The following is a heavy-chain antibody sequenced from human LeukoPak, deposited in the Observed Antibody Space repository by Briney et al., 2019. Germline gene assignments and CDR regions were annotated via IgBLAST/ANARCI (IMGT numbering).Heavy chain of an antibody. J-gene: IGHJ4*02. D-gene: IGHD3-22*01. CDR3: AREGDYYDSSGYLTY. CDR1: GGSISSYY. CDR2: IYYSGST. Sequence: SETLSLTCTVSGGSISSYYWSWIRRPPGKGLEWIGYIYYSGSTNYNPSLKSRVTISVDTSKNQFSLKLSSVTAADTAVYYCAREGDYYDSSGYLTYWGQGTLVTVSS. V-gene: IGHV4-59*01.